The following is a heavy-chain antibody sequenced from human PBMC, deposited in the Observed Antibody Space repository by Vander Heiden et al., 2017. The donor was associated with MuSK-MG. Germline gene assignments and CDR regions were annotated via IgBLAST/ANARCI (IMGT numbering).Heavy chain of an antibody. V-gene: IGHV1-46*03. CDR1: GYTVTAHH. CDR3: STCWRGSGGCQH. J-gene: IGHJ1*01. Sequence: QVQLVQSGAEVKKSGASVKVSCRASGYTVTAHHMQWVRQAPGQGLEWMAEINPSGGAATYAQKFQGRVTMTTDTSTSTVYLELTSLTSEDTAAYFCSTCWRGSGGCQHWGQGTLGTVSS. D-gene: IGHD2-15*01. CDR2: INPSGGAA.